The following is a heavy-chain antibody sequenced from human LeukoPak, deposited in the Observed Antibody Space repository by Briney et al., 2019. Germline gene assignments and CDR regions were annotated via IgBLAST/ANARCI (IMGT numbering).Heavy chain of an antibody. CDR3: AREPDGSGSSLFDY. CDR1: GYTFTGYY. J-gene: IGHJ4*02. V-gene: IGHV1-2*02. D-gene: IGHD3-10*01. CDR2: INPNSGGT. Sequence: ASVKVSCKASGYTFTGYYMHWVRQAPGRGLEWMGWINPNSGGTNYAQKFQGRVTMTRDTSISTAYMELSRLRSDDTAVYYCAREPDGSGSSLFDYWGQGTLVTVSS.